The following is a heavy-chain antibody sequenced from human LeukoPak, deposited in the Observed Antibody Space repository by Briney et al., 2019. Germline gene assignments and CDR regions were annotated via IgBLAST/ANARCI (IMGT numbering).Heavy chain of an antibody. CDR3: AISPGGYGSGSYS. V-gene: IGHV3-21*01. Sequence: GGSLRLSCAASGFTFSSYWMSWVRQAPGKGLEWVSSISSSSSYIYYADSVKGRFAISRDNAKNSLYLQMNSLRAEDTAVYYCAISPGGYGSGSYSWGQGTLVTVSS. D-gene: IGHD3-10*01. CDR2: ISSSSSYI. J-gene: IGHJ4*02. CDR1: GFTFSSYW.